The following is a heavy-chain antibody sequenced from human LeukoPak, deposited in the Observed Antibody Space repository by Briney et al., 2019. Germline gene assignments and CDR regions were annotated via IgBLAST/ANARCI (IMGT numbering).Heavy chain of an antibody. Sequence: GGSLRLSCAASGFTIRSYSMNWVRQAPGKGLEWVSSISSSTSYIYYADSVKGRFTISRDISKNTLYLQMNSLRAEDTAVYYCARVLSGRGSLYDYYYYMDVWGKGTTVTISS. CDR2: ISSSTSYI. CDR1: GFTIRSYS. V-gene: IGHV3-21*04. D-gene: IGHD3-10*01. CDR3: ARVLSGRGSLYDYYYYMDV. J-gene: IGHJ6*03.